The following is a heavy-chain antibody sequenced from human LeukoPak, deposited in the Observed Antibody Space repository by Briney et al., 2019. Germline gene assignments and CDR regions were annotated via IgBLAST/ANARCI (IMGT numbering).Heavy chain of an antibody. CDR3: ARIDNWNDGGY. CDR1: GFTFSSYW. V-gene: IGHV3-74*01. J-gene: IGHJ4*02. Sequence: GGSLRLSCAASGFTFSSYWMHWVRQAPGKGPVWVSRIKGDGSDTTYEDSVKGRFTISRDNARNTLFLQMNSLRAEDTAVYYCARIDNWNDGGYWGQGTLVTVSS. CDR2: IKGDGSDT. D-gene: IGHD1-20*01.